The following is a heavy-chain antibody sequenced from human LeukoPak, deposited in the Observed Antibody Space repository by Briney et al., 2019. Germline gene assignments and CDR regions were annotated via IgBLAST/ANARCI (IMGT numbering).Heavy chain of an antibody. J-gene: IGHJ3*02. CDR1: GGSISSGSYD. D-gene: IGHD3-22*01. V-gene: IGHV4-61*02. CDR2: IYTSGST. CDR3: AKGAYDSSGNDAFDI. Sequence: SETLSLTCTVSGGSISSGSYDWSWIRQPAGKGLEWIGRIYTSGSTNYNPSLKSRVTISVDTSKNQFSLKLSSVTAADTAVYYCAKGAYDSSGNDAFDIWGQGTMVTVSS.